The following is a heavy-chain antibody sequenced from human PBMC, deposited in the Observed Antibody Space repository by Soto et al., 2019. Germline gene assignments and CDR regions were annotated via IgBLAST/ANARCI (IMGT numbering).Heavy chain of an antibody. CDR3: ARWGTTGGLDV. Sequence: QVQLVEAGGGGGHPGTSLRLSCVGSGFTFRSYVIHWVRQAPGKGLEWVALTSYDGSNNFYVDSVKGRFTISRDNSRNTVELPMARLRLEVTALYYGARWGTTGGLDVWGQGTLVSVSS. CDR1: GFTFRSYV. V-gene: IGHV3-33*05. J-gene: IGHJ4*02. D-gene: IGHD3-16*01. CDR2: TSYDGSNN.